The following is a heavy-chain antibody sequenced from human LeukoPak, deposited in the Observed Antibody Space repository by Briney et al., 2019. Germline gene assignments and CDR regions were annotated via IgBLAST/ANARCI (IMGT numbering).Heavy chain of an antibody. J-gene: IGHJ4*02. CDR3: ATGGPPAAGQPLFDY. CDR1: GGTFSSYA. V-gene: IGHV1-69*05. Sequence: SVKVSCKASGGTFSSYAISWVRQAPGQGLEWMGGIIPIFGTANYAQKFQGRVTITTDESTSTAYMELSSLRPEDTAVYYCATGGPPAAGQPLFDYWGQGTLVTVSS. CDR2: IIPIFGTA. D-gene: IGHD6-13*01.